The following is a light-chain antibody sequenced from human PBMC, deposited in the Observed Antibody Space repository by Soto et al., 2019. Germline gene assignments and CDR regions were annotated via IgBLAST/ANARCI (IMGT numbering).Light chain of an antibody. CDR2: GAS. V-gene: IGKV3D-20*02. CDR1: QTVRNNY. Sequence: EFVLTQSPGTLSLSPWERATLSCRASQTVRNNYLAWYQQQPGQAPRLLIHGASRRATGIPDRFSGSGSGTDFTLTINRLEPEDFAVYYCQQRSNWPFTFGPGTKVDIK. CDR3: QQRSNWPFT. J-gene: IGKJ3*01.